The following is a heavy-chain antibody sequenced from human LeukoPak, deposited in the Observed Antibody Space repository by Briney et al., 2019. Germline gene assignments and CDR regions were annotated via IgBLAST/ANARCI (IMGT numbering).Heavy chain of an antibody. CDR3: GRGFTMTDY. CDR1: GFTFCIYA. Sequence: GGSLRLSCAASGFTFCIYAMHWVRQAPGKGLEYVSGISSNGGRTDYAYSVKGRTTISRDNAKNTVYLQMGSLRAEDMAVYYCGRGFTMTDYWGQGTLVTVSS. D-gene: IGHD3-22*01. J-gene: IGHJ4*02. CDR2: ISSNGGRT. V-gene: IGHV3-64*01.